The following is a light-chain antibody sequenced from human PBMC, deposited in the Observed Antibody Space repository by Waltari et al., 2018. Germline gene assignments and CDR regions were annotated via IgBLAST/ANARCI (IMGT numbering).Light chain of an antibody. Sequence: QSALTQPRPVSGSPGQSVTISCTGTSSDVGGYDYVSWYQQHPGKAPKLMIYDVNKRPSGVPDRFSGSKSGNTASLTISGLQADDEAVYYCCSYAGSQTSVFGGGTKVTVL. J-gene: IGLJ2*01. CDR1: SSDVGGYDY. V-gene: IGLV2-11*01. CDR2: DVN. CDR3: CSYAGSQTSV.